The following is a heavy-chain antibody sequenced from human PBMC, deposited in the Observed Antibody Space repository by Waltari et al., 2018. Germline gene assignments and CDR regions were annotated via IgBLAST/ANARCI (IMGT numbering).Heavy chain of an antibody. CDR1: GFTFITYS. J-gene: IGHJ4*02. CDR2: ISSSSSYI. Sequence: EVQLVESGGGLVKPAGSLRLSCAASGFTFITYSLTWVRQAPGKGLEWVSSISSSSSYIYYADSVKGRFTISRDNAKNSLYLQMNSLRAADTAVYYCARWVPWDYWGQGTLVTVSS. V-gene: IGHV3-21*01. CDR3: ARWVPWDY. D-gene: IGHD1-26*01.